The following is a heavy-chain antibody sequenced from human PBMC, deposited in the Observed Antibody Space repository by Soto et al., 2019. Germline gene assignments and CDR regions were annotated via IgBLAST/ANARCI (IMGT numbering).Heavy chain of an antibody. Sequence: QVQLVQSGAEVKKPGSSVKVSCKASGGTFSSYTISWVRQAPGQGLEWMGRIIPILGIANYAQKFQGRVTITADKSTSTAYMELSSLRSEDTAVYYCARAPGIAAAGTDFDYGGQGTLVTVSS. CDR3: ARAPGIAAAGTDFDY. CDR1: GGTFSSYT. J-gene: IGHJ4*02. CDR2: IIPILGIA. D-gene: IGHD6-13*01. V-gene: IGHV1-69*02.